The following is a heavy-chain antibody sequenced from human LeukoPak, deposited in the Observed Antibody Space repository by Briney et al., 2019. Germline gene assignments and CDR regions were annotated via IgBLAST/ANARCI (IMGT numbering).Heavy chain of an antibody. CDR2: ISGSGGST. V-gene: IGHV3-23*01. CDR3: AKVVATIRWFDY. D-gene: IGHD5-24*01. J-gene: IGHJ4*02. Sequence: QSGGSLRLSCAASGFTFSSYAMSWVRQAPGKGLEWVSAISGSGGSTYYADSVKGRFTISRDNSKNTLYLQMNSLGAEDTAVYYCAKVVATIRWFDYWGQGTLVTVSS. CDR1: GFTFSSYA.